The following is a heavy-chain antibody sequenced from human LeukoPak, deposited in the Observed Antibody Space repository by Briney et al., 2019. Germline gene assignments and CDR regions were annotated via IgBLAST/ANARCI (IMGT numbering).Heavy chain of an antibody. V-gene: IGHV3-73*01. D-gene: IGHD3-3*01. Sequence: GGSLRLSCSVSGFTFSDSAIHWVRHAAGKGLEWVGRIRSKTKSGETAYAASVKGRFTISRDDSEDTAYLQMNSLKPEDTAVYYCTSPAHDFDLWSGYYSLWGHGTQVTVSS. J-gene: IGHJ4*01. CDR1: GFTFSDSA. CDR2: IRSKTKSGET. CDR3: TSPAHDFDLWSGYYSL.